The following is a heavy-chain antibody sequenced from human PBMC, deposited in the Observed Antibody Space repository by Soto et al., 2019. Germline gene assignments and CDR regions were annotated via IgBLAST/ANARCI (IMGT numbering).Heavy chain of an antibody. CDR1: GDTFASFG. Sequence: AAVKVSCKASGDTFASFGFSWVRQAPGQGLEWLGWISAYNGNTHYAQKVRDRVTLTTDTSTNTAYMELRSLTSDDTAVYYCARDQESITDRILQYWGQGTRVTVSS. V-gene: IGHV1-18*01. CDR3: ARDQESITDRILQY. CDR2: ISAYNGNT. D-gene: IGHD3-10*01. J-gene: IGHJ4*02.